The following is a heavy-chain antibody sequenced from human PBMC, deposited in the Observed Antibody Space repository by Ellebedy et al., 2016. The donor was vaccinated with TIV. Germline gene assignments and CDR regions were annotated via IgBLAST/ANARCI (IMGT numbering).Heavy chain of an antibody. CDR2: MSYDGNSQ. Sequence: GESLKISCAASGFTFSSHAMHWVRQAPGKGLEWLAVMSYDGNSQFYADSVKGRFTISRDTSKNTLFLQMNSLRAEDTAVYYCARDGGYSTGWYPYYWGQGTLVTVSS. J-gene: IGHJ4*02. CDR1: GFTFSSHA. CDR3: ARDGGYSTGWYPYY. V-gene: IGHV3-30-3*01. D-gene: IGHD6-19*01.